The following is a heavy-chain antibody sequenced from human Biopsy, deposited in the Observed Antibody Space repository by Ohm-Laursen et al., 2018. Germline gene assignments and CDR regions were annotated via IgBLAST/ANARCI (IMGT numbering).Heavy chain of an antibody. Sequence: GTLSLTRTVSGGSISDDYWNWIRQPPGKGLQVIGYISSGGRAKYNPSLKSRLTISLDTSKNQLSLRLGSVTAADSAIYYCARERQFRFLEGAFDYWGQGILVTVSS. J-gene: IGHJ4*02. CDR1: GGSISDDY. D-gene: IGHD3-3*01. CDR2: ISSGGRA. V-gene: IGHV4-59*01. CDR3: ARERQFRFLEGAFDY.